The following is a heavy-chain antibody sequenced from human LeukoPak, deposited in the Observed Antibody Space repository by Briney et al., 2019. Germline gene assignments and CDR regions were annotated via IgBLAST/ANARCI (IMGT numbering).Heavy chain of an antibody. J-gene: IGHJ4*02. V-gene: IGHV1-3*01. CDR2: INAGNGNT. Sequence: ASVKVSCKASGYTFTSYAMHWVRQAPGQRLEWMGWINAGNGNTKYSQKFQGRVTITRDTSASTAYMELSSLRSEGTAVYYCARTPQITIFGVVIIQGLFDYWGQGTLVTVSS. D-gene: IGHD3-3*01. CDR3: ARTPQITIFGVVIIQGLFDY. CDR1: GYTFTSYA.